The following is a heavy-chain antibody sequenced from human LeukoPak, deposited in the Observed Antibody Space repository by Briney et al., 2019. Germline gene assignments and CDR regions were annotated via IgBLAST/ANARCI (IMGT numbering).Heavy chain of an antibody. V-gene: IGHV4-30-4*01. J-gene: IGHJ4*02. CDR1: GDSVISGDYR. CDR2: IYYSGST. Sequence: PSQTLSLTCTVSGDSVISGDYRWTWIRQPPGKGLEWIGYIYYSGSTYYNSSLKSRVIISVDTSKNQFSLNLSSVTAADTAVYYCARVGCSGGRCYTLDYWGQGTLVTVSS. CDR3: ARVGCSGGRCYTLDY. D-gene: IGHD2-15*01.